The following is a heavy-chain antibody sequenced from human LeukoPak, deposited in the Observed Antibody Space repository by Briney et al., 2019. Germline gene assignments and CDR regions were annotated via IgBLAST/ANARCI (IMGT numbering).Heavy chain of an antibody. V-gene: IGHV1-18*01. D-gene: IGHD4-11*01. CDR1: GYTFTSYG. Sequence: ASVKISCKASGYTFTSYGISWVRQAPGQGLEWIGWISAYNGNTNYAQKLQGRVTMTTDTSTSTAYMELRSLRSDDTAVYYCARNGSVTTVTTARYYYYGMDVWGQGTTVTVSS. CDR2: ISAYNGNT. CDR3: ARNGSVTTVTTARYYYYGMDV. J-gene: IGHJ6*02.